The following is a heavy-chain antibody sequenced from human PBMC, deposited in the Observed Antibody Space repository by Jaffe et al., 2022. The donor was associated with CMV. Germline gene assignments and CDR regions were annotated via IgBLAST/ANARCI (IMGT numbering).Heavy chain of an antibody. V-gene: IGHV3-9*01. CDR2: ISWNSDSA. CDR3: VKDMGYSSGNLDY. D-gene: IGHD6-19*01. CDR1: GFTFDDYA. J-gene: IGHJ4*02. Sequence: EVQLVESGGGLVQPGRSLRLSCAASGFTFDDYAMHWVRQAPGKGLEWVSGISWNSDSAGYADSVRGRFTISRDNAKNSLYLQMNSLRAEDTALYYCVKDMGYSSGNLDYWGQGTLVTVSS.